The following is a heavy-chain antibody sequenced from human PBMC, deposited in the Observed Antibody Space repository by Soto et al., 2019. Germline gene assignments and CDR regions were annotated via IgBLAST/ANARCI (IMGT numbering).Heavy chain of an antibody. CDR1: GGTFSTYA. CDR2: IIPLFGTA. Sequence: ASVKVSCKASGGTFSTYAIDWVRQAPGRGLEWMGGIIPLFGTAKYAQNFQGRITITADESTNTACMELRSLRSQDTAVYYCARGVHYDSSGYYYFYWGQGTLVTVSS. D-gene: IGHD3-22*01. CDR3: ARGVHYDSSGYYYFY. V-gene: IGHV1-69*13. J-gene: IGHJ4*02.